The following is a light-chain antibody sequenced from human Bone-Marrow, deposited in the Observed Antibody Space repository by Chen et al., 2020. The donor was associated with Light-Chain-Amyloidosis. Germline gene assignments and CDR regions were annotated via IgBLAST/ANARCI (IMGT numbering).Light chain of an antibody. V-gene: IGLV3-25*03. J-gene: IGLJ2*01. CDR1: DLPTKY. Sequence: SYELTQPPSVSVSPGQTARITCSGDDLPTKYAYWYQQKPGQAPVLVIHRDTERPSGISERFSGSSAGTTATLNINGVQAEDEADYHCQSADSSGTYEVIFGGGTKLTVL. CDR3: QSADSSGTYEVI. CDR2: RDT.